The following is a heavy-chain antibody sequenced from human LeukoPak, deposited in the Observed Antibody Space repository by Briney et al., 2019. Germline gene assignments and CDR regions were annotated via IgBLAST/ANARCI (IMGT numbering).Heavy chain of an antibody. Sequence: GGSLRLSCAASGFTFSDYWIHWVRQAPGKGLVWVSRINTDGSISNYADSVKGRFSISRDNAKNTLYLQMSSLRAEDTAVYYCARDRGPRTGFMVREAYDYWGQGTLVTVSS. J-gene: IGHJ4*02. CDR2: INTDGSIS. V-gene: IGHV3-74*01. D-gene: IGHD3-10*01. CDR3: ARDRGPRTGFMVREAYDY. CDR1: GFTFSDYW.